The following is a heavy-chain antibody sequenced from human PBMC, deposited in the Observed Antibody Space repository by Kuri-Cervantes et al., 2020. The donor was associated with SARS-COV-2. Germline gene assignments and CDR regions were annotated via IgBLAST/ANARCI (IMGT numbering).Heavy chain of an antibody. CDR1: GFTFSDYY. D-gene: IGHD1-26*01. V-gene: IGHV3-11*06. J-gene: IGHJ6*02. CDR3: ARTVGATRPYYYGMDV. Sequence: GGSLRLSCAAFGFTFSDYYMSWIRQAPGKGLEWASSISSSSSYTNYADSVKGRFTISRDNAKNSLYLQMNSLRAEDTAVYYCARTVGATRPYYYGMDVWGQGTMVTVSS. CDR2: ISSSSSYT.